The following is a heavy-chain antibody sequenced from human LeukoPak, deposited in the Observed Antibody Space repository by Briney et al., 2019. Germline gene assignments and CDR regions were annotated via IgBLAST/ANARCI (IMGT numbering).Heavy chain of an antibody. Sequence: GGSLRLSCAASGFTFSSYSMNWVRQAPGKGLEWVSSISSSSSYIYYADSVKGRFTISRDNAKNSLYLQMNSLRAEDTAVYYCARDPTYSGSYSYYFDYWGQGTLVTVSS. V-gene: IGHV3-21*01. CDR3: ARDPTYSGSYSYYFDY. J-gene: IGHJ4*02. D-gene: IGHD1-26*01. CDR2: ISSSSSYI. CDR1: GFTFSSYS.